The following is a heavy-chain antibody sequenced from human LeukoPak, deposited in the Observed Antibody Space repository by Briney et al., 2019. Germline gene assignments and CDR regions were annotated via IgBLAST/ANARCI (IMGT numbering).Heavy chain of an antibody. V-gene: IGHV3-74*01. CDR3: TRVQAGRSGLMDV. CDR1: GFXLSTYW. J-gene: IGHJ6*02. Sequence: GGSLRLSCAASGFXLSTYWMHWVRQAPGKGLVWVSRINSDGTTTNYADSVKGRFTTSRDNSKNTMYLQMNSLRAEDTALYYCTRVQAGRSGLMDVWGRGTTVTVSS. D-gene: IGHD2-8*02. CDR2: INSDGTTT.